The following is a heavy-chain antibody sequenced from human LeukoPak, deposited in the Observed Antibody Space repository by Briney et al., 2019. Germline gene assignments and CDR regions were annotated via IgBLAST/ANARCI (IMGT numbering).Heavy chain of an antibody. CDR2: IYYSGST. CDR1: GGSISSSSYY. D-gene: IGHD6-19*01. CDR3: ARDLRTYSSGPIYP. J-gene: IGHJ5*02. Sequence: SETLSLTCAVSGGSISSSSYYWGWIRQPPGKGLEWIGSIYYSGSTYYNPSLKSRVTISVDTSKNQFSLKLSSVTAADTAVYYCARDLRTYSSGPIYPWGQGTLVIVSS. V-gene: IGHV4-39*02.